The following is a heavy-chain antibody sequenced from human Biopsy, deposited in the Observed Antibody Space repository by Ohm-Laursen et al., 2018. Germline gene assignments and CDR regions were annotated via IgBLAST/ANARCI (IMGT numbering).Heavy chain of an antibody. CDR2: ISSSSNFI. D-gene: IGHD2-2*01. Sequence: SLRLSCAAPGLTFSRHSMHWVRQAPGKGLEWVSSISSSSNFIYYGDSVKGRFTISRDNAKNSLYLQMNSLRAEDTAVYYCARVLLPAAAVHYGMDVWGQGTTVTVSS. CDR1: GLTFSRHS. CDR3: ARVLLPAAAVHYGMDV. J-gene: IGHJ6*02. V-gene: IGHV3-21*01.